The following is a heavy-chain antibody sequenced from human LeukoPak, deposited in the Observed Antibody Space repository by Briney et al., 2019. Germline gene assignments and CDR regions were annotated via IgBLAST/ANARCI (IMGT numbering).Heavy chain of an antibody. V-gene: IGHV3-23*01. CDR2: FSASGGGT. Sequence: GGSLRLSCAASGFTFTNYAMGWVRQAPGKGLEWVSGFSASGGGTYYADSVKGRFTISRDNSKNTLSLQMNSLSAEDTAVYYCAKGGSVTGNYYFFDYWGQGARVTVSS. CDR3: AKGGSVTGNYYFFDY. J-gene: IGHJ4*02. CDR1: GFTFTNYA. D-gene: IGHD1-26*01.